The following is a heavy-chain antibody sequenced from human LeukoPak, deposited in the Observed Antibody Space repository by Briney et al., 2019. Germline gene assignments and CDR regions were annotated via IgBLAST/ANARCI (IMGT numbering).Heavy chain of an antibody. V-gene: IGHV4-59*08. D-gene: IGHD5-24*01. Sequence: SETLSLTCSVSGGSISNYYWSWIRQPPGRGLEWIGYIYYSGSTYYNPSLKSRVTISVDTSKNQFSLKLSSVTAADTAVYYCARLQPMAIFDYWGQGTLVTVSS. CDR1: GGSISNYY. CDR3: ARLQPMAIFDY. J-gene: IGHJ4*02. CDR2: IYYSGST.